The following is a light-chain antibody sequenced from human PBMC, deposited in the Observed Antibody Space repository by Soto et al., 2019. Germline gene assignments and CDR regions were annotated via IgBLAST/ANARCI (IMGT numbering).Light chain of an antibody. CDR1: SGSIASNY. V-gene: IGLV6-57*02. Sequence: NFMLTQPHSVSESPGKTVIISCTGSSGSIASNYVQWYQQRPGSAPTTVIYEDNQRPSGVPDRFSGSIDSSSNSASLTISGLKTEDEADYYCQSYDSSNPFGGGTKLTVL. CDR2: EDN. J-gene: IGLJ2*01. CDR3: QSYDSSNP.